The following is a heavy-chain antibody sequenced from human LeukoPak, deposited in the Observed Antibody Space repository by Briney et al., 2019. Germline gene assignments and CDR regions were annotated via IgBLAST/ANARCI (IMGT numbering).Heavy chain of an antibody. Sequence: SETLSLTCTVSGGSISTYYWGWIRQPPGKGLEWIGYIYYSGSTNYNPSLKSRVTISVDTSKNQFSLKLSSVTAADTAVYYCARHTILWSGYYKGAFEIWGQGTMVTVSS. D-gene: IGHD3-3*01. V-gene: IGHV4-59*08. CDR2: IYYSGST. CDR1: GGSISTYY. CDR3: ARHTILWSGYYKGAFEI. J-gene: IGHJ3*02.